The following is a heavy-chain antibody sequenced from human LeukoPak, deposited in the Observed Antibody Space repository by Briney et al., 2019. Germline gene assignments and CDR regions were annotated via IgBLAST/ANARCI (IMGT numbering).Heavy chain of an antibody. J-gene: IGHJ4*02. CDR3: AKVGDGYNLFDY. CDR2: ISGSGGST. D-gene: IGHD5-24*01. V-gene: IGHV3-23*01. CDR1: GFTFSRYA. Sequence: PGGSLRLSCAASGFTFSRYAMTWVRQAPGKGLEWVSAISGSGGSTFYADYVKGRFTISRDSSKNTLYLQMNSLRAEDTAVYYCAKVGDGYNLFDYWSQGTLVTVSS.